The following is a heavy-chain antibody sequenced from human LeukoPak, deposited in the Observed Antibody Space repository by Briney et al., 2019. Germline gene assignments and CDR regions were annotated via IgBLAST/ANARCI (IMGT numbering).Heavy chain of an antibody. D-gene: IGHD3-3*01. CDR2: IIPIFGTA. CDR3: ARGTIFGVVVDDAFDI. J-gene: IGHJ3*02. CDR1: GGTFSSYA. V-gene: IGHV1-69*13. Sequence: ASVKVSCKASGGTFSSYAISWVRQAPGQGLEWMGGIIPIFGTANYAQKFQGRVTITADESTSTAYMELSSLRSEDTAVYYCARGTIFGVVVDDAFDIWGQGTMVTVSS.